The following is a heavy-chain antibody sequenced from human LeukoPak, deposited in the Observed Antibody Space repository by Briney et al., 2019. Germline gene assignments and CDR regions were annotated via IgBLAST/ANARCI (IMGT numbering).Heavy chain of an antibody. D-gene: IGHD4-11*01. CDR1: GYSISSGYF. Sequence: PSETLSLTCGVSGYSISSGYFWGWIRQPPGKDLEWIGSIYHSGTTYYNLFLKSRVTISVDTSKNHFSLNVNSVTAADTAVYYCARAYSKTPGNYCFDYWGQGTLVTVPS. CDR2: IYHSGTT. CDR3: ARAYSKTPGNYCFDY. V-gene: IGHV4-38-2*01. J-gene: IGHJ4*02.